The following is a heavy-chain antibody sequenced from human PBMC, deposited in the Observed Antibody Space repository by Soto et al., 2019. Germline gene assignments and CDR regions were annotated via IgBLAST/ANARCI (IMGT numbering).Heavy chain of an antibody. V-gene: IGHV3-23*01. CDR1: GFTFSTYA. CDR2: IIDSGGST. Sequence: TGGSLRLSCAASGFTFSTYAMNWVRQAPGKGLEWVSAIIDSGGSTYYADSVKGRFTISRDNSKSTLYLQMNSLRAEDTALYYCAKGRSYYYYYGVDVWGQGTTVTVSS. CDR3: AKGRSYYYYYGVDV. J-gene: IGHJ6*02.